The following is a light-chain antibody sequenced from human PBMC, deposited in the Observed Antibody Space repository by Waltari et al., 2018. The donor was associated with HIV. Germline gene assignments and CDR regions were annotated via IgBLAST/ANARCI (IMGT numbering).Light chain of an antibody. V-gene: IGLV2-14*03. J-gene: IGLJ2*01. CDR3: SSYTSSSIYVL. CDR1: SSDVGTYNY. CDR2: EVT. Sequence: QSALTQPASVSGSPGQSITISCTGTSSDVGTYNYVSWYQQHPGKAPKLMLFEVTKRPPGVSDRVSGSKSGNTASLTISGLQAEDEADYYCSSYTSSSIYVLFGGGTKLTVL.